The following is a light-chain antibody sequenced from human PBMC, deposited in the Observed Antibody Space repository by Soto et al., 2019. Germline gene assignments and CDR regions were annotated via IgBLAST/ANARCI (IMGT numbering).Light chain of an antibody. V-gene: IGKV3-20*01. Sequence: EIVLTQSPGTLSLSPGERATLSCRANQSVSSSYLAWYQQKPGQAPRLLIYGASSRATGIPDRFSGSGSGTDFTLTISRLEPEDFAVYYCQQYGSSPWTFGQGTNVEIK. CDR1: QSVSSSY. CDR3: QQYGSSPWT. CDR2: GAS. J-gene: IGKJ1*01.